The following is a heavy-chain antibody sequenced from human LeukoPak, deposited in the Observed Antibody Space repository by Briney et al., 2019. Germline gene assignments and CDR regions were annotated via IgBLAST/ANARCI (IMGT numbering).Heavy chain of an antibody. Sequence: SETLSLTCSVSGYSISTGYYWVWIRQSPGKGLEWIGSIYRSGSTNYNPSLKSRVTISVDTSKNQFSLKLSSVTAADTAVYYCARVPPDYDYPVGVITAFDIWGQGTVVTVSS. CDR1: GYSISTGYY. CDR3: ARVPPDYDYPVGVITAFDI. D-gene: IGHD3-16*01. V-gene: IGHV4-38-2*02. J-gene: IGHJ3*02. CDR2: IYRSGST.